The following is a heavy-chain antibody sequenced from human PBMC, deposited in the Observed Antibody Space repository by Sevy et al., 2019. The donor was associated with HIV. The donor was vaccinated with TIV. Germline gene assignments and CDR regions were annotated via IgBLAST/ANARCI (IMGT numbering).Heavy chain of an antibody. CDR1: GGTFSSYA. Sequence: SVKVSCKASGGTFSSYAISWVRQAPGQGLEWMGGIIPIFGTANYAQKFQGRVTITADESTSTAYMELSSLRSEDTAVYYCARTRYYYDSSGYYPPFDYWGQGTLVTVSS. J-gene: IGHJ4*02. CDR2: IIPIFGTA. V-gene: IGHV1-69*13. D-gene: IGHD3-22*01. CDR3: ARTRYYYDSSGYYPPFDY.